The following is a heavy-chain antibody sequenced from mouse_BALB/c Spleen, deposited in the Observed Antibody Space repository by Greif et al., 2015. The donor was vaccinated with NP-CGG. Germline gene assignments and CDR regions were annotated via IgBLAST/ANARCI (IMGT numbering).Heavy chain of an antibody. CDR1: GYTFTSYW. CDR3: ARRGGGLPSMDY. D-gene: IGHD2-4*01. CDR2: INPSNGRT. V-gene: IGHV1S81*02. J-gene: IGHJ4*01. Sequence: VQRVESGAELVKPGASVKLSCKASGYTFTSYWMHWVKQGPGQGLEWIGEINPSNGRTNYNEKFKSKATLTVDKSSSTAYMQLSSLTSEDSAVYYCARRGGGLPSMDYWGQGTSVTVSS.